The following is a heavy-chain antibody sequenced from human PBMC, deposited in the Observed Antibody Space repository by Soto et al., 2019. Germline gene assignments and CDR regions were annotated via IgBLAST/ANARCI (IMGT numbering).Heavy chain of an antibody. CDR3: ARGIAAAGLHPFAY. V-gene: IGHV3-20*01. D-gene: IGHD6-13*01. Sequence: GGSLRLSCAASGFTFDDYGMSWVRQAPGKGLEWVSGINWNGGSTGYADSVKGQFTISRDNAKNSLYLQMNSLRAEDTALYHCARGIAAAGLHPFAYSGQGTLVTVSS. J-gene: IGHJ4*02. CDR2: INWNGGST. CDR1: GFTFDDYG.